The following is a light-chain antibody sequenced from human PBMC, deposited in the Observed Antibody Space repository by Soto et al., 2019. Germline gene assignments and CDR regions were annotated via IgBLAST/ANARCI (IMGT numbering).Light chain of an antibody. J-gene: IGKJ4*01. CDR3: QQYGNSPLT. Sequence: EVILSQSLGTVSLTPGEGATLSCRASQTISSSYLAWYQQKPGLAPRLLIYGTSSRAPGIPDRFSGTGFGTDFTLTISRLEPEDFAVYFCQQYGNSPLTFGGGSMVDIK. CDR1: QTISSSY. V-gene: IGKV3-20*01. CDR2: GTS.